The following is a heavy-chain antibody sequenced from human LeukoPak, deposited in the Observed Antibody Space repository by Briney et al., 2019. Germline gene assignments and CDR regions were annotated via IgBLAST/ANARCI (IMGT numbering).Heavy chain of an antibody. D-gene: IGHD2-15*01. CDR1: RFTFSSYT. CDR2: ISSSSRNI. CDR3: ASGCISCYLDP. V-gene: IGHV3-21*01. Sequence: GGSLRLSCAASRFTFSSYTMNWVRQAPGKGLEWVSSISSSSRNIDYADSVKGRFTISRDNDKNSLYLQMNSLRAEDTAVHYCASGCISCYLDPWGQGTLVTVSS. J-gene: IGHJ5*02.